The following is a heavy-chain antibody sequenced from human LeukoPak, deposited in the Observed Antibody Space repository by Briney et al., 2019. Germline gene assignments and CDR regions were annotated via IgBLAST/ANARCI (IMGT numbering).Heavy chain of an antibody. D-gene: IGHD3-3*01. CDR2: VSSKTGDT. V-gene: IGHV3-11*06. J-gene: IGHJ4*02. Sequence: PGGSLRLSCAASGFTFGDYYMSWIRQAPGKGLEWISDVSSKTGDTAHADSLRGRFTISRDDAESSLYLHMTSLRAEDTAIYYCARRSAIGIDFYLDVWGQGTLVTVSS. CDR1: GFTFGDYY. CDR3: ARRSAIGIDFYLDV.